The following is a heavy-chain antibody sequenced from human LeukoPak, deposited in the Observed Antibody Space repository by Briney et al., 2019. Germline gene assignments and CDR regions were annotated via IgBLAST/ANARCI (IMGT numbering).Heavy chain of an antibody. CDR2: ISASGGST. V-gene: IGHV3-23*01. CDR3: AKHPLRWDFDY. D-gene: IGHD4-23*01. Sequence: GGSLRLSCAASGFTFSTYAMSWVRQAPGRGLEWVSAISASGGSTNYADSVKGRFTISRDNSRNTLFLQMNSLRAEDTAVYYCAKHPLRWDFDYWGQGTLVTVSS. CDR1: GFTFSTYA. J-gene: IGHJ4*02.